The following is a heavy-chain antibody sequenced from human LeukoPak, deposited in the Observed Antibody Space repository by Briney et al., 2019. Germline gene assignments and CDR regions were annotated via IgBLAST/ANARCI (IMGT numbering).Heavy chain of an antibody. J-gene: IGHJ4*02. CDR3: AKGRGTAVTSAANY. Sequence: PGGSLRLSCEASGFTFSSYWMSWVRQAPGKGLEWVANIKQDGSEKYYVDSVKGRFTISRDNAENSLYLQMNSLRAEDTAVYYCAKGRGTAVTSAANYWGQGTLVTVSS. V-gene: IGHV3-7*05. CDR1: GFTFSSYW. CDR2: IKQDGSEK. D-gene: IGHD4-17*01.